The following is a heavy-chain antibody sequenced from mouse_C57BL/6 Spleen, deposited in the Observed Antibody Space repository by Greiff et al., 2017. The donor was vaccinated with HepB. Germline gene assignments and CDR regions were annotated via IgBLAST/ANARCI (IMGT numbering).Heavy chain of an antibody. Sequence: QVQLQQPGAELVRPGSSVKLSCKASGYTFTSYWMHWVKQRPIQGLEWIGNIDPSDSETHYNQKFKDKATLTVDKSSSTAYMQLSSLTSEDSAVYYCASGPLNWDGGYFDYWGQGTTLTVSS. D-gene: IGHD4-1*02. J-gene: IGHJ2*01. CDR3: ASGPLNWDGGYFDY. CDR1: GYTFTSYW. V-gene: IGHV1-52*01. CDR2: IDPSDSET.